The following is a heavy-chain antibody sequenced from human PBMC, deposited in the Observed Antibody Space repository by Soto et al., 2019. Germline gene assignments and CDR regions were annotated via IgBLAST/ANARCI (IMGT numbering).Heavy chain of an antibody. CDR1: GGSIRSGGYY. D-gene: IGHD6-13*01. V-gene: IGHV4-31*03. J-gene: IGHJ5*02. CDR3: ARDQRSWYNWFDP. Sequence: QVQLQESGPGLVKPSQTLSLTCTVSGGSIRSGGYYWSWIRQHPGKGLEWIGYIYYSGSTYYNPSLKSRVTISVDTSKNQFSLKLSSVTAADTAVYYCARDQRSWYNWFDPWGQGTLVTVSS. CDR2: IYYSGST.